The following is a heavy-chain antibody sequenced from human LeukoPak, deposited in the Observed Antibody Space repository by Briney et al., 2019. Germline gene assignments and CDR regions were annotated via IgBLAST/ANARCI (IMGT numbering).Heavy chain of an antibody. J-gene: IGHJ4*02. D-gene: IGHD2-15*01. CDR3: ARVKVCSGGSCFYYFDY. CDR1: GYTFTSYD. Sequence: VSVKVSCKASGYTFTSYDINWVRQATGQGLEWMGWMNPNSGNTGYAQKFQGRVTMTRNTSISTAYMELSSLRSEDTAVYYCARVKVCSGGSCFYYFDYWGQGTLVTVSS. CDR2: MNPNSGNT. V-gene: IGHV1-8*01.